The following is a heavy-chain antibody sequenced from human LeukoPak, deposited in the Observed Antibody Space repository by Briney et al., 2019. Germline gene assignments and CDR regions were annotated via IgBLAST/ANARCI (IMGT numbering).Heavy chain of an antibody. Sequence: SETLSLTCAVYGGSFSGYYWSWIRQPPGKGLEWIGEIYHSGSTNYNPSLKSRVTISVDTSKNQFSLKLSSVTAADTAVYYCARGVSHSSFFSRPYYFDYWGQGTLVTVSS. J-gene: IGHJ4*02. CDR1: GGSFSGYY. CDR2: IYHSGST. D-gene: IGHD6-6*01. V-gene: IGHV4-34*01. CDR3: ARGVSHSSFFSRPYYFDY.